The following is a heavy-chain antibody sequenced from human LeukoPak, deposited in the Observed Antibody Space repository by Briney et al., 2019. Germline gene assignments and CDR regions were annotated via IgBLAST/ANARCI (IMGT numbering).Heavy chain of an antibody. Sequence: GRSLRLSCAASGFTFRTYSIHWVRQAPGKGLEWVTVVSADGRTPLHSDSVEGRFTIYRDNSLNTLHLQMNRLRTEDTAVYYCAREFGHNRWYFDYWGQGALVTVSS. V-gene: IGHV3-30*03. D-gene: IGHD5-24*01. CDR1: GFTFRTYS. CDR3: AREFGHNRWYFDY. CDR2: VSADGRTP. J-gene: IGHJ4*02.